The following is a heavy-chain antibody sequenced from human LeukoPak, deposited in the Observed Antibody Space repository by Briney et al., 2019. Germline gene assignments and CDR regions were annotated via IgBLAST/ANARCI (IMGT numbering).Heavy chain of an antibody. CDR1: GGSLSGYY. V-gene: IGHV4-34*01. J-gene: IGHJ4*02. CDR3: AREGVAAAGTLYYFDY. Sequence: SETLSLTCAVYGGSLSGYYWSWIRQPPGKGLEWIGEINHSGSTNYNPSLKSRVTISVDTSKNQFSLKLSSVTAADTAVYYCAREGVAAAGTLYYFDYWGQGTLVTVSS. D-gene: IGHD6-13*01. CDR2: INHSGST.